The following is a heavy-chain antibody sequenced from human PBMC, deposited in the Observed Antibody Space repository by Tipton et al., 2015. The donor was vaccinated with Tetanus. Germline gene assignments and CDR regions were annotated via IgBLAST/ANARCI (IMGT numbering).Heavy chain of an antibody. CDR2: ISGSSKYI. CDR3: ALPLLHPHSSSLVS. Sequence: SLRLSCAASGFTFSTYSMNWVRQAPGKGPEWVSSISGSSKYIFYADSVRGRFTISRDNARNSVYLQMNSLRTEDTATYYCALPLLHPHSSSLVSWGQGTLVTVSS. V-gene: IGHV3-21*01. D-gene: IGHD6-6*01. J-gene: IGHJ5*02. CDR1: GFTFSTYS.